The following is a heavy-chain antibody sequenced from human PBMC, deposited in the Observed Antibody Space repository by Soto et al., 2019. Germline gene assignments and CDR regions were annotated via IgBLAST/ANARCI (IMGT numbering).Heavy chain of an antibody. V-gene: IGHV3-23*01. J-gene: IGHJ6*03. CDR1: GFTFSSYA. CDR3: GKYQHGPAADDYYYYYMDV. CDR2: ISSSGGST. D-gene: IGHD6-13*01. Sequence: EVQLLESGGGLVQPGGSLRLSCAASGFTFSSYAMSWVRQAPGKGLEWVSAISSSGGSTYYADSVKGRFTISRDNSKNTLSLQMNSLRAEDTAVYYCGKYQHGPAADDYYYYYMDVWGKGTTVTVSS.